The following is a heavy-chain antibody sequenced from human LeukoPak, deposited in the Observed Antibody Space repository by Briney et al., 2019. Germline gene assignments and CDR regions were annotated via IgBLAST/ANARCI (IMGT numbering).Heavy chain of an antibody. Sequence: ASVKVSCKASGYTFTSYGISWVRQAPGQGLEWMGWISAYNGNTNYAQKLQGRVTMTTDTSTSTAYMELRSLRSDDTAVYYCARDRRMVRGVTNFDYWGQGTLVTVSS. V-gene: IGHV1-18*01. CDR2: ISAYNGNT. CDR1: GYTFTSYG. J-gene: IGHJ4*02. CDR3: ARDRRMVRGVTNFDY. D-gene: IGHD3-10*01.